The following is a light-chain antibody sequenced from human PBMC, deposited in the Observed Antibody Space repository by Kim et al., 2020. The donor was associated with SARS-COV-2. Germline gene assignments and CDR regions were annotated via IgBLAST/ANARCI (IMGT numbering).Light chain of an antibody. CDR2: WAS. V-gene: IGKV4-1*01. J-gene: IGKJ3*01. CDR3: QQYYDIPPF. Sequence: DIVMTQSPDSLAVSLGERATINCKSSQSLLFDKKNYLAWYQQKPGQPPKLLIYWASTRESGVPARFSGSGSGTDFTLTISSLQAEDVAVYYCQQYYDIPPFFGPGTKVDIK. CDR1: QSLLFDKKNY.